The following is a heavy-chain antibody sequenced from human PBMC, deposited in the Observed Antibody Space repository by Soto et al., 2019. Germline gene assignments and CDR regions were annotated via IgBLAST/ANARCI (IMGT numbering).Heavy chain of an antibody. J-gene: IGHJ6*02. CDR2: INPNSGGT. V-gene: IGHV1-2*04. D-gene: IGHD3-10*01. CDR3: ARGGGSGSSLGLSFYYYYGMDV. CDR1: GYTFTGYY. Sequence: QVQLVQSGAEVKKPGASVKVSCKASGYTFTGYYMHWVRQAPGQGLEWMGWINPNSGGTNYAQKFQGWVPMTRDTSISTAYMELSRLRSDDTAVYYCARGGGSGSSLGLSFYYYYGMDVWGQGTTVTVSS.